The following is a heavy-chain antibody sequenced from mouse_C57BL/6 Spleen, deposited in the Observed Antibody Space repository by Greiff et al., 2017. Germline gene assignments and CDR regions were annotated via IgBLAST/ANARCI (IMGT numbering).Heavy chain of an antibody. CDR2: ISNGGGST. V-gene: IGHV5-12*01. J-gene: IGHJ3*01. CDR1: GFTFSDYY. Sequence: DVKLVESGGGLVQPGGSLKLSCAASGFTFSDYYMYWVRQTPEKRLEWVAYISNGGGSTYYPDTVKGRFTISRDNAKNTLYLQMSRLKSEDTAMYYCGAGGDRFAYWGQGTLVTVSA. CDR3: GAGGDRFAY.